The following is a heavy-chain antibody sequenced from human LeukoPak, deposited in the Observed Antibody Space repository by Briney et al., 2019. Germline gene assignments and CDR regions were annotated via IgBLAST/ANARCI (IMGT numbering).Heavy chain of an antibody. CDR3: ATDRNSGKYYDY. J-gene: IGHJ4*02. CDR2: IWYDGSNK. V-gene: IGHV3-33*08. D-gene: IGHD1-26*01. Sequence: GGSLRLSCAVSGFTFRNYGMHWVRQAPGKGLEWVAVIWYDGSNKYYADSVKGRFTTSRDNSKDTLYLQMNSLRAEDTAVYYCATDRNSGKYYDYWGQGTLVTVSS. CDR1: GFTFRNYG.